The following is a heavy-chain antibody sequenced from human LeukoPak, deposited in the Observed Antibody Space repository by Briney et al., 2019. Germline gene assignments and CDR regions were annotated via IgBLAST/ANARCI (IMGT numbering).Heavy chain of an antibody. J-gene: IGHJ4*02. CDR2: ISSSSSYI. V-gene: IGHV3-21*01. Sequence: GXSLRXSCAASGFTFSSYSMNWVRQAPGKGLEWVSSISSSSSYIYYADSVKGRFTISRDNAKNSLYLQMNSLRAEDTAVYYCARGKYGDQYYFDYWGQGTLVTVSS. CDR1: GFTFSSYS. D-gene: IGHD4-17*01. CDR3: ARGKYGDQYYFDY.